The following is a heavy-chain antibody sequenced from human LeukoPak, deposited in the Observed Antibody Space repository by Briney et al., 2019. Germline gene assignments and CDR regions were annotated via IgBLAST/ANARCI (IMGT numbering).Heavy chain of an antibody. Sequence: ASVKVSCKASGYTFTSYGISWVRQAPGQGLEWMGWISAYNGNTNYAQKLQGRVTMTTDTSTSTAYMELRSLRSDDTAVYYCARDPSEGENDCSGGSCYYYYFDYWGQGTLVTVSS. D-gene: IGHD2-15*01. CDR1: GYTFTSYG. CDR2: ISAYNGNT. V-gene: IGHV1-18*01. CDR3: ARDPSEGENDCSGGSCYYYYFDY. J-gene: IGHJ4*02.